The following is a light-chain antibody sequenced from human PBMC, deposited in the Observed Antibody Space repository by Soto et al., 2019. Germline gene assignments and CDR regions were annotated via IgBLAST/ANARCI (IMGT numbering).Light chain of an antibody. Sequence: VLTQSPGTLSLSPGERATLSCRASQSVSSSYLAWYQQKPGQAPRLLIYGASSRATGIPDRFSGSGSGTDFTLTISRLEPEDFAVYYCQQYGSSPRVTFGPGTKVDIK. CDR3: QQYGSSPRVT. CDR2: GAS. CDR1: QSVSSSY. V-gene: IGKV3-20*01. J-gene: IGKJ3*01.